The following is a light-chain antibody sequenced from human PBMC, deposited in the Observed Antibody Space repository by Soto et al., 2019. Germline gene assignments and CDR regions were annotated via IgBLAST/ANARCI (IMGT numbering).Light chain of an antibody. CDR1: QSISNW. CDR3: QQYNTDSKT. V-gene: IGKV1-5*01. Sequence: DIQMTQSPSTLSASVGDRLTITCRASQSISNWLAWYQQRPGKAPKLLIFDASSLESGVPSRFSGSGSGTEFNLTISRLQPDDFATYYCQQYNTDSKTFGQGTKV. J-gene: IGKJ1*01. CDR2: DAS.